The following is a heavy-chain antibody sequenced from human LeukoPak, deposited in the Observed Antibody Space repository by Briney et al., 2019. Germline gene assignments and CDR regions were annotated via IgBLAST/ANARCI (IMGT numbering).Heavy chain of an antibody. CDR1: GGSISGYY. V-gene: IGHV4-59*01. CDR2: IYYSGNT. CDR3: ARQLLWFGEYDY. D-gene: IGHD3-10*01. J-gene: IGHJ4*02. Sequence: KPSETLSLTCTVSGGSISGYYWNWIRQPPGKGLEWIGYIYYSGNTNYNPSLKSRVTISLDTSKNQFSLKLSSVTAADTAVYYCARQLLWFGEYDYWGQGTLVTVSS.